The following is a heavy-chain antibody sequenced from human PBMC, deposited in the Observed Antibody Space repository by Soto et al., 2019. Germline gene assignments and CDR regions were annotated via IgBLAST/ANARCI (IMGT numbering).Heavy chain of an antibody. CDR3: AKDPNASPIVVVFFDY. V-gene: IGHV3-23*01. CDR1: GFSFSSYA. Sequence: PGLSRRLSCAAAGFSFSSYAMSWVRQAPGKGLEWVSAISGSGGITYYADSVKGRFTISRDNSKNTLYLQMNSLTAEDTAVYYCAKDPNASPIVVVFFDYWGQGTLVTVSS. J-gene: IGHJ4*02. D-gene: IGHD3-22*01. CDR2: ISGSGGIT.